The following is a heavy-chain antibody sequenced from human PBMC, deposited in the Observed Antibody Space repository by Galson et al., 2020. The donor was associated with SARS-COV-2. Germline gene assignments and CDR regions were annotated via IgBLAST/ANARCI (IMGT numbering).Heavy chain of an antibody. CDR2: IATSGSTI. V-gene: IGHV3-11*01. Sequence: GGSLRLSCAASGFTFSGYYMSWIRQAPGKGLEWVSSIATSGSTIYFADSVKGRFTISRDNAKNSLYLQMDSLRAEDTAVYYCARGGYSHFDYWGQGTLVTVSS. CDR1: GFTFSGYY. J-gene: IGHJ4*02. D-gene: IGHD5-18*01. CDR3: ARGGYSHFDY.